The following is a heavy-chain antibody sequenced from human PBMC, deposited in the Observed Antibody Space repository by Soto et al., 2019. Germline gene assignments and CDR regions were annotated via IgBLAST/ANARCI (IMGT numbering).Heavy chain of an antibody. J-gene: IGHJ3*02. Sequence: GASVKVSCKASGYTFTSYAMHWVRQAPGQRLEWMGWINAGNGNTKYSQKFQGRVTITRDTSASTAYMELSSLRSEDTAVYYCARNELYYDFWSGNRGAAFGIWGQGTMVTVSS. CDR2: INAGNGNT. D-gene: IGHD3-3*01. CDR3: ARNELYYDFWSGNRGAAFGI. V-gene: IGHV1-3*01. CDR1: GYTFTSYA.